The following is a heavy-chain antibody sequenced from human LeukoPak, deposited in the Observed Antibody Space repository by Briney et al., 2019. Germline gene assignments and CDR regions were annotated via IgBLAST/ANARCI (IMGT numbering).Heavy chain of an antibody. CDR3: AKGLYDYYYYYYMDV. Sequence: VGSLRLSCAASGFTFSSYGMHWVRQAPGKGLEWVAVIWYDGSNKYYADSVKGRFTISRDNSKNTLYLQMNSLRAEDTAVYYCAKGLYDYYYYYYMDVWGKGTTVTVSS. CDR1: GFTFSSYG. J-gene: IGHJ6*03. D-gene: IGHD2-8*01. V-gene: IGHV3-33*06. CDR2: IWYDGSNK.